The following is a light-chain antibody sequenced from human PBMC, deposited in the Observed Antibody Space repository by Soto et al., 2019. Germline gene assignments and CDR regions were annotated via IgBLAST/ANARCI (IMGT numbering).Light chain of an antibody. Sequence: EIVLTQSPATLSSSPGARATLSCRASQTVSNKLAWYQHKPGQAPRLLIYDTSNRATGIPARFSGSGSGTDFTLTISRLEPEDFAVYYCHQRKSWPRTFGQGTKVDIK. CDR1: QTVSNK. V-gene: IGKV3-11*01. CDR3: HQRKSWPRT. J-gene: IGKJ1*01. CDR2: DTS.